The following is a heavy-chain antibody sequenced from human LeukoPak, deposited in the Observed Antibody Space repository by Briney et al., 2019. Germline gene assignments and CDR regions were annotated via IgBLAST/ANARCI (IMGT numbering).Heavy chain of an antibody. J-gene: IGHJ4*02. CDR1: GFTFSSYA. V-gene: IGHV3-30*04. CDR3: AKDGGWFGDLPSYFDY. D-gene: IGHD3-10*01. Sequence: GGSLRLSCAASGFTFSSYAMHWVRQAPGKGLEWVAVISYDGSNKYYADSVKGRFTISRDNSKNTLYLQMNSLRPEDTAVFYCAKDGGWFGDLPSYFDYWGQGTLVTVSS. CDR2: ISYDGSNK.